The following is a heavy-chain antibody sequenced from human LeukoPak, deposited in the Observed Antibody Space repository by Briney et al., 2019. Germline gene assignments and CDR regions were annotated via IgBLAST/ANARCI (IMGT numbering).Heavy chain of an antibody. D-gene: IGHD4-17*01. Sequence: GASVKVSCKASGYTFTDYYFHWVRQAPGQGLEWMGWISAYNGNTNYAQKLQGRVTMTTDTSTSTAYMELRSLRSDDTAVYYCASLAPHDSDDYRGIGWYFDLWGRGTLVTVSS. CDR1: GYTFTDYY. CDR2: ISAYNGNT. J-gene: IGHJ2*01. V-gene: IGHV1-18*04. CDR3: ASLAPHDSDDYRGIGWYFDL.